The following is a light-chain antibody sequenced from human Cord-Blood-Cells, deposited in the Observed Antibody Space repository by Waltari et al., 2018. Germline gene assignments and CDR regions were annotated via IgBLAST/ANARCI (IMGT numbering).Light chain of an antibody. CDR2: GKN. CDR1: SLRRYY. J-gene: IGLJ2*01. Sequence: SSELPQDPAVSVALGQTVRITCQGDSLRRYYASWYQHKPGQAPVLVIYGKNNRPSGIPDRFSGSSSGNTASLTITGAQAEDEADYYCNSRDSSGNHVVFGGGTKLTVL. V-gene: IGLV3-19*01. CDR3: NSRDSSGNHVV.